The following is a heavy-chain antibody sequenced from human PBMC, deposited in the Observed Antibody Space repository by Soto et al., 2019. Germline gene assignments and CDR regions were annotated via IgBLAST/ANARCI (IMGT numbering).Heavy chain of an antibody. Sequence: QVQLVESGGGVVQPGRSLRLSCAASGFTFSSYAMHWVRQAPGKGLEWVAVISYDGSNKYYADSVKGRFTISRDNSKNTLYLQMNSLRAEDTAVYYCARAFDFWSGYDYWGQGTLVTVSS. D-gene: IGHD3-3*01. CDR2: ISYDGSNK. J-gene: IGHJ4*02. CDR1: GFTFSSYA. CDR3: ARAFDFWSGYDY. V-gene: IGHV3-30-3*01.